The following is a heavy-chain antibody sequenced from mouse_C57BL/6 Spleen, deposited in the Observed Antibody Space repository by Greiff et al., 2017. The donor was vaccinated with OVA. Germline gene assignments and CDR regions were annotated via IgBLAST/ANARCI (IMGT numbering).Heavy chain of an antibody. V-gene: IGHV1-26*01. CDR2: INPNNGGT. D-gene: IGHD2-3*01. Sequence: EVQLQQSGPELVKPGASVKISCKASGYTFTDYYMNWVKQSHGKSLEWIGDINPNNGGTSYNQKFKGKATLTVDKSSSTAYMELRSLTSEDSAVYYCARWGWLPLWGQGTSVTVSS. CDR3: ARWGWLPL. CDR1: GYTFTDYY. J-gene: IGHJ4*01.